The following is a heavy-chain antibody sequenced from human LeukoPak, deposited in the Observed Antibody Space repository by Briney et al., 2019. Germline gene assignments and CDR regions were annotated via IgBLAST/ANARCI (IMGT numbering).Heavy chain of an antibody. CDR3: ARDLTGKYYIAY. D-gene: IGHD2-8*02. CDR1: GFTFSTFG. J-gene: IGHJ4*02. V-gene: IGHV3-30*02. CDR2: IGYTGTNT. Sequence: GGSLRLSCAASGFTFSTFGMHWVRQAPREGLEWVAYIGYTGTNTYYAVSLKGPCTLSRDNSKNTVHLQMNSLRAADTALYSCARDLTGKYYIAYWGQGTLVTDSS.